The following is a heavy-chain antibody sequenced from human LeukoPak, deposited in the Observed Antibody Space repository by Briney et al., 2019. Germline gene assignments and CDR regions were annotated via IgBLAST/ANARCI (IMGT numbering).Heavy chain of an antibody. V-gene: IGHV4-31*03. CDR2: IYHSENT. Sequence: SQTLSLTCTVSGGSISSGGYYWSWIRQHPGKGLEWIGYIYHSENTNYNPSLKSRVTISVDKSKNQFSLKLSSVTAADTAVYYCARTYCSSTSCYFVNWFDPWGQGTLVTVSS. J-gene: IGHJ5*02. D-gene: IGHD2-2*01. CDR3: ARTYCSSTSCYFVNWFDP. CDR1: GGSISSGGYY.